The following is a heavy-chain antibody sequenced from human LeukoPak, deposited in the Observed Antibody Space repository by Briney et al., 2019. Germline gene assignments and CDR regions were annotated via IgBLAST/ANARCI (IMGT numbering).Heavy chain of an antibody. J-gene: IGHJ4*02. CDR2: ISGSGAGT. V-gene: IGHV3-23*01. D-gene: IGHD1-26*01. Sequence: GGSLRLSCAASGFTFSSYAMSWVRQAPGKGLEWVSAISGSGAGTYYGDSVKGRFTISRDNANNSLYLQMNSLRAEDTAVYYCARGYYPPEYWGPGTLVTVSS. CDR3: ARGYYPPEY. CDR1: GFTFSSYA.